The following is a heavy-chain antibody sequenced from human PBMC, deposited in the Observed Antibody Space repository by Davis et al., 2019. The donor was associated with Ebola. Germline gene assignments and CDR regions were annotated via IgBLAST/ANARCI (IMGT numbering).Heavy chain of an antibody. CDR3: ARPSSTVTTISVAFDI. Sequence: GESLKISCKGSGYSFTSYWIGWVRQMPGKGLEWMGIIYPGDSDTRYSPSFQGQVTISADKSINTAYLQWSSLKASDTAMYYCARPSSTVTTISVAFDIWGQGTMVTVSS. D-gene: IGHD4-17*01. V-gene: IGHV5-51*01. CDR1: GYSFTSYW. J-gene: IGHJ3*02. CDR2: IYPGDSDT.